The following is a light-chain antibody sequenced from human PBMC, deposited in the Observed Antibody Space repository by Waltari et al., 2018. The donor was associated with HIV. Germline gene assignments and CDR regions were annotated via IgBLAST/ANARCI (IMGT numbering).Light chain of an antibody. CDR1: QSVLFSSNNKNY. Sequence: DIVMTQSPDSLAVSLGERATINCKSSQSVLFSSNNKNYLAWYQQKPGQPPKLLIYWASTRESGVPDRFSGSGSGTDFTLTISSLQAEDEAVYYCQQYYTTPWRFGPGTKVDIK. J-gene: IGKJ3*01. CDR2: WAS. CDR3: QQYYTTPWR. V-gene: IGKV4-1*01.